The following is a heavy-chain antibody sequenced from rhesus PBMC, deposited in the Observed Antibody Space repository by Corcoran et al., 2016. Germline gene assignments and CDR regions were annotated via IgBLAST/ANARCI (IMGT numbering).Heavy chain of an antibody. CDR3: ARGTGYGGSRNFFDY. D-gene: IGHD6-25*01. CDR1: GGSFSSSY. CDR2: IYGSGSST. J-gene: IGHJ4*01. Sequence: QVQLQESGPGLVKPSETLSLTCAVSGGSFSSSYWSWIRQAPGKGLEWIGYIYGSGSSTNYNPPLKNRVTLAVDTSKNQLSLKLGSVTDADTAVYYCARGTGYGGSRNFFDYWGQGVLVTVSS. V-gene: IGHV4S11*01.